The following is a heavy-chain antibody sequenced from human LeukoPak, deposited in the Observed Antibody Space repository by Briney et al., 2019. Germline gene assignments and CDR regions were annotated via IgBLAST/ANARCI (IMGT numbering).Heavy chain of an antibody. D-gene: IGHD1-26*01. CDR3: ATESRVLVGATNYYYYMDV. V-gene: IGHV1-46*01. CDR2: INPSGGST. CDR1: GYTFTSYY. Sequence: ASVKVSCKASGYTFTSYYMHWVRQAPGQGLEWMGIINPSGGSTSYAQKFQGRVTMTEDTSTDTAYMELSSLRSEDTAVYYCATESRVLVGATNYYYYMDVWGKGTTVTVSS. J-gene: IGHJ6*03.